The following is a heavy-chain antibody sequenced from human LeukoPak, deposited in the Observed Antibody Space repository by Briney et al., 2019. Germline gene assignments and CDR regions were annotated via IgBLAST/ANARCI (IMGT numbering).Heavy chain of an antibody. CDR2: IYSGGST. J-gene: IGHJ6*02. CDR1: GFTFSSYA. CDR3: ARYLPHASYGMDV. D-gene: IGHD2-2*01. V-gene: IGHV3-53*01. Sequence: GGSLRLSCAASGFTFSSYAMSWVRQAPGKGLEWVSVIYSGGSTYYADSVKGRFTISRDNSKNTLYLQMNSLRAEDTAVYYCARYLPHASYGMDVWGQGTTVTVSS.